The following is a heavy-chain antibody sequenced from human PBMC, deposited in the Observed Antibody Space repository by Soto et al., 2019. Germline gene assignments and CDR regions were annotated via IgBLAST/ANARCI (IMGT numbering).Heavy chain of an antibody. CDR1: GFTFSNYG. J-gene: IGHJ6*02. Sequence: QVQLVESGGGVVQPGTSLRLSCGASGFTFSNYGMYWVRQAPGKGLEWVAVISYGGTRRYYADSVKGRFTISRDNSKNTLYLQMNGLRAEDTAVYHCAKDVPPEIDDFWHGMDVWGQGTTVTVSS. V-gene: IGHV3-30*18. CDR3: AKDVPPEIDDFWHGMDV. D-gene: IGHD3-3*01. CDR2: ISYGGTRR.